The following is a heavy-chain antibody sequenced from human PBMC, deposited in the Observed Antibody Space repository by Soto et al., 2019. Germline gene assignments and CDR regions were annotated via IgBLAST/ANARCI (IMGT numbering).Heavy chain of an antibody. D-gene: IGHD3-22*01. J-gene: IGHJ4*02. Sequence: QVQLVQSGAEVKKPGASVKVSCKASGYTFISYVFSWVRQAPGQGLEWMGWISAYNGNTNYAQRFQGRITMTTDTSTSTADMELRSLRSDDTAVYYCATYYDSSAHPDNLGQGTLVTVSS. CDR2: ISAYNGNT. V-gene: IGHV1-18*01. CDR3: ATYYDSSAHPDN. CDR1: GYTFISYV.